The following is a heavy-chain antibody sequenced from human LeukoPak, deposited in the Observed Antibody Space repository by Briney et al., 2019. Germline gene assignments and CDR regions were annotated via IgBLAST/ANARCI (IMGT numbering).Heavy chain of an antibody. V-gene: IGHV1-2*02. CDR2: INPNSGGT. CDR3: TREINTYSGSYYNY. CDR1: GYTFTGYY. Sequence: ASVKVSCKASGYTFTGYYMHWVRQAPGRGLEWMGWINPNSGGTNYAQKFQGRVTMTRDTSIRTAYMELTSLQSDDTAVYYCTREINTYSGSYYNYWGQGTLVTVSS. J-gene: IGHJ4*02. D-gene: IGHD1-26*01.